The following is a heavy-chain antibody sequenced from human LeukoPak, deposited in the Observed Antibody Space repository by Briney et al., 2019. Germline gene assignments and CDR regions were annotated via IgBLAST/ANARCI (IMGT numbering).Heavy chain of an antibody. CDR2: IYYSGST. CDR3: ARPQWFGELLLPYYYYYMDV. CDR1: GGSISSSSYY. D-gene: IGHD3-10*01. J-gene: IGHJ6*03. Sequence: PSETLSLTCTVSGGSISSSSYYWGWIRQPPGKGLEWIGSIYYSGSTYYNPSLKSRVTISVDTSKNQFSLKLSSVTAADTAVYYCARPQWFGELLLPYYYYYMDVWGKGTTVTVSS. V-gene: IGHV4-39*01.